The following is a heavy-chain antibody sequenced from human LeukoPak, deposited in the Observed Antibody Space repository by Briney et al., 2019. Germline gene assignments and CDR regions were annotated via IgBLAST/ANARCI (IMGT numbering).Heavy chain of an antibody. Sequence: PGGSLRLSCAASRFTVSIHYMSCVRQARGEGLKWVSVIYSGGSTFYSDPGKGRFTISRDNSKNTVYLQMNSLRAEDTAVYYCARGRSLPGYCSGGRCHYDLGFWGQGTLVTVSS. CDR2: IYSGGST. J-gene: IGHJ4*02. D-gene: IGHD2-15*01. CDR1: RFTVSIHY. CDR3: ARGRSLPGYCSGGRCHYDLGF. V-gene: IGHV3-53*01.